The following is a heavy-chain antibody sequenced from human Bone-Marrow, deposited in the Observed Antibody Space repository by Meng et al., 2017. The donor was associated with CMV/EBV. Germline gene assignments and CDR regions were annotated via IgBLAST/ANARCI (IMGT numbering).Heavy chain of an antibody. Sequence: GESLKISCAASGFTFSSYWMSWVRQAPGKGLEWVANIKQDGSEKYCVDSVKGRFTISRDNAKNSLYLQMNSLRAEDTAVYYCARAPPGIWLARFDYWGQGTLVTVSS. V-gene: IGHV3-7*01. CDR2: IKQDGSEK. J-gene: IGHJ4*02. CDR1: GFTFSSYW. D-gene: IGHD3-22*01. CDR3: ARAPPGIWLARFDY.